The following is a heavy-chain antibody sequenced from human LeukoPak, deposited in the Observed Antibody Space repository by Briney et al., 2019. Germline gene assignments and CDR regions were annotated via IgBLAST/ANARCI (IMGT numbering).Heavy chain of an antibody. CDR3: ASEYRYSSSWSDY. CDR1: GGSISSGGYY. J-gene: IGHJ4*02. Sequence: PSETLSLTCTVSGGSISSGGYYWSWIRQHPGKGLEWIGYIYYSGSTYYNPSLKSRVTISVDTSKNQFSLKLGSVTAADTAVYYCASEYRYSSSWSDYWGQGTLVTVSS. V-gene: IGHV4-31*03. D-gene: IGHD6-13*01. CDR2: IYYSGST.